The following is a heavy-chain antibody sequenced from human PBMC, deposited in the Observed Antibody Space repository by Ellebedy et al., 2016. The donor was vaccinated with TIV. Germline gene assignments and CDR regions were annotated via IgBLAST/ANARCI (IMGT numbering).Heavy chain of an antibody. J-gene: IGHJ4*02. CDR3: AKAGDFCSGYRVYFDY. V-gene: IGHV3-23*01. D-gene: IGHD3-3*01. CDR2: ISGSGGST. Sequence: GESLKISCAASGFTFSSYAMSWVRQAPGKGLEWVSAISGSGGSTYYADSVKGRFTISRDNSKNTLYLQMNSLRAEDTAVYYCAKAGDFCSGYRVYFDYWGQGTLVTVSS. CDR1: GFTFSSYA.